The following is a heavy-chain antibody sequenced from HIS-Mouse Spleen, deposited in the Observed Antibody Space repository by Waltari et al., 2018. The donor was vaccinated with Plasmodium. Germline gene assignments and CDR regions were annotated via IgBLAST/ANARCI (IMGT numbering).Heavy chain of an antibody. J-gene: IGHJ2*01. CDR1: GFPFSSYW. Sequence: EVQLVESGGGLVQPGGSLRLSCAASGFPFSSYWISWVRPGPGKGLEWVANIKQDGSEKYYVDSVKGRFTISRDNAKNSLYLQMNSLRAEDTAVYYCASSWYWYFDLWGRGTLVTVSS. CDR3: ASSWYWYFDL. CDR2: IKQDGSEK. D-gene: IGHD6-13*01. V-gene: IGHV3-7*01.